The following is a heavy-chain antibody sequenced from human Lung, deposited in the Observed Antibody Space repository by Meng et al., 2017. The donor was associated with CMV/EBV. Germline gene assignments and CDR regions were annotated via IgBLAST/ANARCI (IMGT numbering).Heavy chain of an antibody. CDR3: AKDRGDYSNFRFDP. J-gene: IGHJ5*02. D-gene: IGHD4-11*01. CDR1: GFIFSDYG. Sequence: GGSXRLXXAASGFIFSDYGMSWVRQVPGKGLEWLSGISGSGGRTYYAESIKGRFTISRDNSKNTIYLQMDNLRAEDTAVYYCAKDRGDYSNFRFDPWGQGTXVTVSS. CDR2: ISGSGGRT. V-gene: IGHV3-23*01.